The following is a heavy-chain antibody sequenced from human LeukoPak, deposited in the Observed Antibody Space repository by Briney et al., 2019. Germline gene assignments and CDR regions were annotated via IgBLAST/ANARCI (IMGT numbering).Heavy chain of an antibody. J-gene: IGHJ3*02. D-gene: IGHD3-9*01. V-gene: IGHV1-2*04. Sequence: GASVKVSCKASGYTFTGYYMHWVRQAPGQGLEWMGWINPSSGGTNYAQKFQGWVTMTRDTSISTAYMELSRLRSDDTAVYYCARDSGEYYDILTGYSPDAFDIWGQGTMVTVSS. CDR2: INPSSGGT. CDR1: GYTFTGYY. CDR3: ARDSGEYYDILTGYSPDAFDI.